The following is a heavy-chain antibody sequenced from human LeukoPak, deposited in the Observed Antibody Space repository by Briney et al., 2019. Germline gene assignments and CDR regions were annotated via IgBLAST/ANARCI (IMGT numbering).Heavy chain of an antibody. CDR2: LSHSGSS. CDR3: ARAGGSGLIDY. Sequence: SETLSLTCTVSGYSISSGYYWDWIRQPPGKGLEWIGTLSHSGSSYYNPSLKSRVTISVDTSKNQFSLNLSSVTAADTAVYYCARAGGSGLIDYWGQGTLATVSS. V-gene: IGHV4-38-2*02. CDR1: GYSISSGYY. J-gene: IGHJ4*02. D-gene: IGHD6-19*01.